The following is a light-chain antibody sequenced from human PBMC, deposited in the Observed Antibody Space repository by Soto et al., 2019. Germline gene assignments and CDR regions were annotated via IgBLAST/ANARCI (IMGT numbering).Light chain of an antibody. CDR2: SDD. J-gene: IGLJ2*01. Sequence: QSVLTQPPSASGTPGQRVTISCSGSNSNIGRNTVSWYQQVPGTAPKSLIYSDDQRPSGVPDRISGSRSGTSASLAISGLQSGDEAEYYCEAWDDTLRARVFGGGTKLTVL. CDR1: NSNIGRNT. CDR3: EAWDDTLRARV. V-gene: IGLV1-44*01.